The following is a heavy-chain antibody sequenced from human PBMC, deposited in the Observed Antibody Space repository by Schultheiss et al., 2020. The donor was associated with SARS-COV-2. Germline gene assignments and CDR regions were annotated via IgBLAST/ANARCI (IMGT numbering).Heavy chain of an antibody. V-gene: IGHV4-59*10. J-gene: IGHJ5*02. CDR3: ARDDRAYCGGDCYGWFDP. CDR1: GGSFSGYY. Sequence: SQTLSLTCAVYGGSFSGYYWSWIRQPPGKGLEWIGRIYTSGSTYYNPSLKSRVTISVDTSKNQFSLKLSSVTAADTAVYYCARDDRAYCGGDCYGWFDPWGQGTLVTVSS. CDR2: IYTSGST. D-gene: IGHD2-21*02.